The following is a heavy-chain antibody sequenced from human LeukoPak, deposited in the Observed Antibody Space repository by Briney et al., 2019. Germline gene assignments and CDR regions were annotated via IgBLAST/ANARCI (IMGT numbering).Heavy chain of an antibody. J-gene: IGHJ4*02. CDR1: GFTFSSYS. D-gene: IGHD4-23*01. CDR3: VLLVTDY. V-gene: IGHV3-21*01. CDR2: ISSSSSYI. Sequence: PGGSLRLSCAASGFTFSSYSMNWVRQAPGKGLEWVSSISSSSSYIYYADSVKGRFTISRDNAKNTLYLEMNSLRAEDTAVYYCVLLVTDYWGQGTLVTVSS.